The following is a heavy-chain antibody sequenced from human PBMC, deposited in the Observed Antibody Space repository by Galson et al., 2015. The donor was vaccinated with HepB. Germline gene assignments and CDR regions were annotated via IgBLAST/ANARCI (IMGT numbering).Heavy chain of an antibody. Sequence: SLRLSCAASGFTFSDYGMHWVRQAPGKGLEWVIVISYDGSSKYYADSVKGRFTISRDNSKNTVWLQMDSLRGEDTAVYYCARDRGYWVSYYYGMDVWGQGTTVTVSS. J-gene: IGHJ6*02. D-gene: IGHD5-12*01. CDR1: GFTFSDYG. CDR3: ARDRGYWVSYYYGMDV. V-gene: IGHV3-30*03. CDR2: ISYDGSSK.